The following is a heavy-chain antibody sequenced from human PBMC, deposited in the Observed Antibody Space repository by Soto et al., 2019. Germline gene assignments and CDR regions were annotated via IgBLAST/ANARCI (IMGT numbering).Heavy chain of an antibody. V-gene: IGHV1-18*04. CDR1: GYTFTSYG. CDR2: ISAYNGNT. J-gene: IGHJ6*02. D-gene: IGHD3-9*01. CDR3: ARAYDILTRYNYYYGMDV. Sequence: ASVKVSCKASGYTFTSYGISWVRQAPGQGLEWMGWISAYNGNTNYAQKLQGRVTMTTDTSTSTAYMELRSLRSDDTAVYYCARAYDILTRYNYYYGMDVWGQGTTVTVSS.